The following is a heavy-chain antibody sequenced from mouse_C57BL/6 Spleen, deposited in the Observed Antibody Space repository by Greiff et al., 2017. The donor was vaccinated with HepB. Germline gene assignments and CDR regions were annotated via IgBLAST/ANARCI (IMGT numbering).Heavy chain of an antibody. J-gene: IGHJ3*01. V-gene: IGHV1-80*01. Sequence: QVQLQQSGAELVKPGASVKISCKASGYAFSSYWMNWVTQRPGKGLEWIGQIYPGDGDTNYNGKFKGKYTLTADKSSSTAYMQLRSLTSEDSAVYFCAIYDGYPFAYWGQGTLVTVSA. CDR3: AIYDGYPFAY. CDR1: GYAFSSYW. D-gene: IGHD2-3*01. CDR2: IYPGDGDT.